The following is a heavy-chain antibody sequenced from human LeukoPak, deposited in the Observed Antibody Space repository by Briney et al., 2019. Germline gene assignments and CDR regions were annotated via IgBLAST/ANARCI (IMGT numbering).Heavy chain of an antibody. CDR2: IHHSGRI. D-gene: IGHD3-22*01. V-gene: IGHV4-4*02. CDR1: GGSISSDNW. CDR3: ARRDDSSGYHKIFDY. Sequence: SETLSLTCGVSGGSISSDNWWSWVRQPPGKGLEWIGEIHHSGRINNNPSLKSRVTISIDTSKNQFYLKLSSLTAADTAVYYCARRDDSSGYHKIFDYWGPGTLVTVSS. J-gene: IGHJ4*02.